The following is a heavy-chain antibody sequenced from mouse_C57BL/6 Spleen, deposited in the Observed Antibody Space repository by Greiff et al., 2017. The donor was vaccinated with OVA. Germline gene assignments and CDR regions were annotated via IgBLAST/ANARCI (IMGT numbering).Heavy chain of an antibody. CDR2: ISYDGSN. Sequence: EVKLQESGPGLVKPSQSLSLTCSVTGYSITSGYYWNWIRQFPGNKMEWMVYISYDGSNNYNPSLKNRISLTRDTSTNQFFLKLNTVTTEDTAAYYCARGDWDVWYFDVWGTGTTVTVSS. V-gene: IGHV3-6*01. CDR3: ARGDWDVWYFDV. CDR1: GYSITSGYY. J-gene: IGHJ1*03. D-gene: IGHD4-1*01.